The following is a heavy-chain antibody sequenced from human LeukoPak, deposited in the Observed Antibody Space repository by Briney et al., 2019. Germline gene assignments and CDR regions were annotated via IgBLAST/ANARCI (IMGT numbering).Heavy chain of an antibody. J-gene: IGHJ4*02. D-gene: IGHD3-22*01. CDR1: GGSISSGGYY. V-gene: IGHV4-31*03. CDR2: IYYSGST. CDR3: ARVGSSGPTLDY. Sequence: PSQTLSLTCTVSGGSISSGGYYWSWIRQHPGKGLEWIGYIYYSGSTYYNPSLKSRVTISVDTSKNQFSLKLSSVTAADTAVYYCARVGSSGPTLDYWGQGTLVTVSS.